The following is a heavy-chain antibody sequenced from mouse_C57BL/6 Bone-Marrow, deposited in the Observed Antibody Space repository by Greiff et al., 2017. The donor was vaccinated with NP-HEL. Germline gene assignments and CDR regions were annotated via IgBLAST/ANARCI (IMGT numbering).Heavy chain of an antibody. J-gene: IGHJ3*01. D-gene: IGHD1-1*01. CDR1: GFTFSNYW. Sequence: EVKVEESGGGLVQPGGSMKLSCVASGFTFSNYWMNWVRQSPEKGLEWVAQIRLKSDNYATHYAESVKGRFTISRDDSKSSVYLQMNNLRAEDTGIYYCTRNPLYYGSSPFAYWGQGTLVTVSA. CDR3: TRNPLYYGSSPFAY. V-gene: IGHV6-3*01. CDR2: IRLKSDNYAT.